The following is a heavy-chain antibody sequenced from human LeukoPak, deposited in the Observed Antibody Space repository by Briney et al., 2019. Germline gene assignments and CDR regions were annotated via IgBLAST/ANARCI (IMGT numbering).Heavy chain of an antibody. V-gene: IGHV1-46*01. Sequence: ASVKVSCKASGYTFTSYYMHWVRQAPGQGLEWMGIINPSGGSTSYAQKFQGRVTVTRDTSTSTVYMELSSLRSEDTAVYYCARDLAFYGGNSGFDYWGQGTLVTVSS. CDR1: GYTFTSYY. J-gene: IGHJ4*02. CDR3: ARDLAFYGGNSGFDY. CDR2: INPSGGST. D-gene: IGHD4-23*01.